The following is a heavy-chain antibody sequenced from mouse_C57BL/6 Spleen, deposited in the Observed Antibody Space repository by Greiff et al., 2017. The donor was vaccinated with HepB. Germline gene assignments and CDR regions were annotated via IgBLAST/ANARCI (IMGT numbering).Heavy chain of an antibody. D-gene: IGHD3-2*02. V-gene: IGHV1-54*01. CDR3: ARSSSGYQEGFAY. J-gene: IGHJ3*01. CDR1: GYAFTNYL. Sequence: QVQLQQSGAELVRPGTSVKVSCKASGYAFTNYLIEWVKQRPGQGLEWIGVINPGSGGTNYNEKFKGKATLTADKSSSTAYMQLSSLTSEDSAVYFCARSSSGYQEGFAYWGQGTLVTVSA. CDR2: INPGSGGT.